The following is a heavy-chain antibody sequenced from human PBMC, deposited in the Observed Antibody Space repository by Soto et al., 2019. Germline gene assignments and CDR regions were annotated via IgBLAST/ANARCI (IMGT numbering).Heavy chain of an antibody. V-gene: IGHV3-74*01. CDR3: PTGDRRGFDL. J-gene: IGHJ2*01. CDR1: GFNFSYYW. CDR2: IQNDGSRT. Sequence: EEQLVESGGGLVQSGGSLRLSCAASGFNFSYYWMHWVRKVAGKGLVWVSHIQNDGSRTTYADSVKGRLTISRDNAKNTLYLQINSLRAEDTLVSFCPTGDRRGFDLWG.